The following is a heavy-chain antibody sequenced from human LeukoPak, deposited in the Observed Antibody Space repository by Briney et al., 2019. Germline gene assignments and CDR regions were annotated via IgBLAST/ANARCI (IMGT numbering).Heavy chain of an antibody. CDR2: IYHSGST. D-gene: IGHD3-22*01. J-gene: IGHJ4*02. CDR1: GGSISSGGYY. Sequence: LQTLSLTCTVSGGSISSGGYYWSWIRQPPGKGLEWIGYIYHSGSTYYNPSLKSRVTISVDRSKNQFSLKLSSVTAADTAVYYCARDRYYDSSGYDNDYWGQGTLVTVSS. V-gene: IGHV4-30-2*01. CDR3: ARDRYYDSSGYDNDY.